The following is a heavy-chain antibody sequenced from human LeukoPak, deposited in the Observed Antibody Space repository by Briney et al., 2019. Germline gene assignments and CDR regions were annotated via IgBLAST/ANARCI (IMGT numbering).Heavy chain of an antibody. Sequence: GGSLRLSCAASGFIFSDYYMSWIRQAPGKGLEWVSYISRSSSNIYYADSVKGRFTISRDNAKNSLYLQMSSLRDEDTAVYYCARDRDWGFDYWGQGTLVTVSS. CDR2: ISRSSSNI. CDR3: ARDRDWGFDY. CDR1: GFIFSDYY. V-gene: IGHV3-11*04. J-gene: IGHJ4*02. D-gene: IGHD2-21*02.